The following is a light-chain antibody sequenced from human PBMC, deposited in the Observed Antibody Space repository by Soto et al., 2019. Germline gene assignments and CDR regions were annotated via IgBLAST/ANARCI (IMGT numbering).Light chain of an antibody. V-gene: IGKV3-11*01. CDR2: DAS. J-gene: IGKJ4*01. CDR1: QSVGSY. Sequence: EIVLTQSPATLSLSPGDRATLSCRASQSVGSYLGWYQQRPAQAPSLLIYDASNRATGIPARFSGGGSGTDFTLTISSLEPEDFAVYYCQQRSDWPSTFGGGTKVEIK. CDR3: QQRSDWPST.